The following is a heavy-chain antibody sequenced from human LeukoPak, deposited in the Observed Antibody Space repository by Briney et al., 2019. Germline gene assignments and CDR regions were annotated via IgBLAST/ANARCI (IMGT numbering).Heavy chain of an antibody. V-gene: IGHV3-7*05. D-gene: IGHD4-11*01. J-gene: IGHJ4*02. CDR2: IKQDGREK. CDR1: GFTFSDYA. Sequence: AGGSLRLACAASGFTFSDYAMSWVRQAPGEGLEWVANIKQDGREKYFVDSVKGRFTISRDNDKNSLYLQMSSLRADDTAVYYCARGDYNNRINPPRYLDYWGQGTLVTVSS. CDR3: ARGDYNNRINPPRYLDY.